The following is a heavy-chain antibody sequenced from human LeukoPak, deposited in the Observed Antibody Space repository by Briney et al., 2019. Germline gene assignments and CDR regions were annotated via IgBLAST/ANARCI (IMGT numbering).Heavy chain of an antibody. CDR3: ASLRLIDY. V-gene: IGHV1-2*02. CDR1: GYTFTGYY. Sequence: GASVKVSCKASGYTFTGYYMHWVRQAPGQGLEWMGCINPNSGATNYAQKFQGRVAMTRDTSISTAYMELSGLRSDDTAVYYCASLRLIDYWGQGTLVTVSS. CDR2: INPNSGAT. J-gene: IGHJ4*02. D-gene: IGHD3-16*01.